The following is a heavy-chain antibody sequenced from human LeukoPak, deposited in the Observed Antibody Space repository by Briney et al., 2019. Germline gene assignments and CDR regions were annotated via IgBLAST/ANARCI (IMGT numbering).Heavy chain of an antibody. J-gene: IGHJ4*02. D-gene: IGHD3-22*01. CDR3: ARGFDISGAYSGPPDY. CDR2: INPNSGGT. Sequence: ASVKVSCKASGYTFTGYYLHWVRQAPGQGPEWMGWINPNSGGTKYAQKLQGRVSMTRDTSISTIYMELSRLRSEDTAMYYCARGFDISGAYSGPPDYWGQGTLVTVSS. CDR1: GYTFTGYY. V-gene: IGHV1-2*02.